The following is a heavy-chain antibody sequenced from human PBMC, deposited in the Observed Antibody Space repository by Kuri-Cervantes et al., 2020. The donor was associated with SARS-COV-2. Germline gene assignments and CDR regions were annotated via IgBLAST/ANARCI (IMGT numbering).Heavy chain of an antibody. CDR1: GFTVSSNY. CDR3: ARAVTSIFGVPTNWFDP. Sequence: GESLKISCAASGFTVSSNYMSWVRQAPGKGLEWVSVIYSGGSTYYADSVKGRFTISRDNSKNTLYLQMNSLRAEDTAVYYCARAVTSIFGVPTNWFDPWGQGTLVTVSS. J-gene: IGHJ5*02. CDR2: IYSGGST. V-gene: IGHV3-53*01. D-gene: IGHD3-3*01.